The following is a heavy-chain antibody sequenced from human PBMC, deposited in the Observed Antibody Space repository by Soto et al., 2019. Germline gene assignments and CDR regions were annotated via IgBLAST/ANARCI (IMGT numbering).Heavy chain of an antibody. D-gene: IGHD1-26*01. CDR3: AKDSAAVEVIDYYGMDV. Sequence: GGSLRLSCAASGFTFSSYAMSWVRQAPGKGLEWVSAISGSGGSTYYADSVKGRFTISRDNSKNTLYLQMNSLRAEDTAVYYCAKDSAAVEVIDYYGMDVWGQGTTVTVSS. CDR2: ISGSGGST. J-gene: IGHJ6*02. CDR1: GFTFSSYA. V-gene: IGHV3-23*01.